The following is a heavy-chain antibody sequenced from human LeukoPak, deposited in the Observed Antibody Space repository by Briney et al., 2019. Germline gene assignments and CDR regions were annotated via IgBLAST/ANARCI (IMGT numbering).Heavy chain of an antibody. J-gene: IGHJ4*02. CDR3: ARDRYSVYDYGY. D-gene: IGHD5/OR15-5a*01. V-gene: IGHV4-59*01. Sequence: SETLSLTCTVSGGSISSYYWSWIRQPPGKGLEWIGYIYYSGSTNYNPSLKSRVTISVDTSKNQFSLKLSSVTAADTAVYYCARDRYSVYDYGYWGQGTLVTVSS. CDR2: IYYSGST. CDR1: GGSISSYY.